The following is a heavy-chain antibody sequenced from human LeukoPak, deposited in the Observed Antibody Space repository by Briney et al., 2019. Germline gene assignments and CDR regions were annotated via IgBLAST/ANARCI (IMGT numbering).Heavy chain of an antibody. J-gene: IGHJ5*02. V-gene: IGHV3-53*01. CDR1: GFTFSSNY. D-gene: IGHD3-22*01. CDR2: IYSGGST. Sequence: GGSLRLSCAASGFTFSSNYMSWVRQAPGKGLEGVSVIYSGGSTYYADSVKGRFTISRDNSKNTLYLQMNSLRAEDTAVYYCASRPTPGTMIVAWGQGTLVTVSS. CDR3: ASRPTPGTMIVA.